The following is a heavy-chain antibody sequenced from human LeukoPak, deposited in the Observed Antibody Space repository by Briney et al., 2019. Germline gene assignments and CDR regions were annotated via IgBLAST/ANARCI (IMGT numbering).Heavy chain of an antibody. CDR2: ISSSSSYI. CDR1: GFTFSSYS. J-gene: IGHJ4*02. D-gene: IGHD3-22*01. Sequence: GSLRLSCAASGFTFSSYSINWVRQAPGKGPEWVSSISSSSSYIYYADSVKGRFTISRDNAKNSLYLQMNSLRAEDTAVYYCAREGLDDSSGGYYFDYWGQGTLVTVSS. V-gene: IGHV3-21*01. CDR3: AREGLDDSSGGYYFDY.